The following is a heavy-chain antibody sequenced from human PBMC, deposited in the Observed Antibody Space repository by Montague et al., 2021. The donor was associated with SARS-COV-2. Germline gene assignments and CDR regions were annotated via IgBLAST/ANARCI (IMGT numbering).Heavy chain of an antibody. V-gene: IGHV3-7*01. J-gene: IGHJ6*02. D-gene: IGHD3/OR15-3a*01. Sequence: SLRLSCAASGFTFTNYWMTWVRPAPGKGLEWVATINQHGGENYYVGSVKGRFTISRDNAKKSVYLQINSLGAEDTAVYYCARVDYQVPYYYYAGMDLWGQGTTVTVSS. CDR2: INQHGGEN. CDR3: ARVDYQVPYYYYAGMDL. CDR1: GFTFTNYW.